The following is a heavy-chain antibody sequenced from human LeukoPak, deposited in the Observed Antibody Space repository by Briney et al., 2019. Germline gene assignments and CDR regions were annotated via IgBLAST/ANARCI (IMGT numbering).Heavy chain of an antibody. D-gene: IGHD2-2*01. V-gene: IGHV3-30-3*01. J-gene: IGHJ3*02. CDR2: ISYDGSNK. CDR3: ATPRYCSSTSCSRAFDI. CDR1: GFTFSSYA. Sequence: PGRSLRLSCAASGFTFSSYAMHWVRQAPGKGLEWVAVISYDGSNKYYADSVKGRFTISRDNSKNTLYLQMNSLRAEDTAVYYCATPRYCSSTSCSRAFDIWGQGTMVTVSS.